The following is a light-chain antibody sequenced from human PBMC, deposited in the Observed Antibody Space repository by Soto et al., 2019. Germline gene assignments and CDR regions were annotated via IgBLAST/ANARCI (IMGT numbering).Light chain of an antibody. CDR1: SGYSNYK. CDR2: AGTGGIVG. Sequence: QLVLTQPPSASASLGASVTLTCTLSSGYSNYKVDWYQQRPGKGPRFVMRAGTGGIVGSKGDGIPDRFSVLGSGLNRYLTIKNIQEEDESDYHCGADHGSGSNFVVFGGGTKLTVL. J-gene: IGLJ2*01. V-gene: IGLV9-49*01. CDR3: GADHGSGSNFVV.